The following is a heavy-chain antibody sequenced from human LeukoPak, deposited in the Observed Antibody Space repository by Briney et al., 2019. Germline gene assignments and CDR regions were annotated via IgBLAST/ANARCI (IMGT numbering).Heavy chain of an antibody. CDR1: GYSFIDYW. CDR3: ACRMFASNWFQP. V-gene: IGHV5-51*01. J-gene: IGHJ5*02. D-gene: IGHD2-8*01. Sequence: GDSLKISCRGSGYSFIDYWIGWVRQMPGKGLEWMAVIYPGDSRTRYNPSLQGQVTISADKSINTAYLEWNSLKASDTALYYCACRMFASNWFQPWGQGTLVTVSS. CDR2: IYPGDSRT.